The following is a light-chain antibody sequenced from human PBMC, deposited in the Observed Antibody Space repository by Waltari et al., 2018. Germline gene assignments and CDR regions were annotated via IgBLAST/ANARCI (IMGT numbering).Light chain of an antibody. CDR2: DAS. Sequence: EIVLTQSPATLSLSPGERATLSCRASQSVSNYLAWYQQKPGQAPRLRIYDASNRATGIPARFSGSGSGTDFTLTISSLEPEDFAVYYCQQRSNWPPRFTFGPGTKVDIK. CDR3: QQRSNWPPRFT. CDR1: QSVSNY. J-gene: IGKJ3*01. V-gene: IGKV3-11*01.